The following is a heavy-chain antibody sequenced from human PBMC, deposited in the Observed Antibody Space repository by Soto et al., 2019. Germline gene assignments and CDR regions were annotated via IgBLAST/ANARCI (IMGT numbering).Heavy chain of an antibody. CDR2: ISWNSGSI. J-gene: IGHJ4*02. D-gene: IGHD3-16*01. V-gene: IGHV3-9*01. CDR3: AKGCDSTSQTGDVDY. Sequence: EVQLVESGGGLVQPGRSLRLSCAASGFTFDDYAMHWVRQAPGKGLEWVSGISWNSGSIGYADSVKGRFTVSRDNAKNSQNLQMNRLRAEDTALYYCAKGCDSTSQTGDVDYWGQGTLVTVSS. CDR1: GFTFDDYA.